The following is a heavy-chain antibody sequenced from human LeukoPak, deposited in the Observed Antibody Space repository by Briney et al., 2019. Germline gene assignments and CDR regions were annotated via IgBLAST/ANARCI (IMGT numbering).Heavy chain of an antibody. D-gene: IGHD3-22*01. Sequence: ASVKVSCKASGYTFTSYAMNWVRQAPGQGLEWMGWINTNTGNPTYAQGFTGRFVFSLDTSVSTAYLQISSLKAEDTAVYYCARPNYYDSSGYSVIMGHNWFDPWGQGTLVTVSS. J-gene: IGHJ5*02. CDR2: INTNTGNP. V-gene: IGHV7-4-1*02. CDR1: GYTFTSYA. CDR3: ARPNYYDSSGYSVIMGHNWFDP.